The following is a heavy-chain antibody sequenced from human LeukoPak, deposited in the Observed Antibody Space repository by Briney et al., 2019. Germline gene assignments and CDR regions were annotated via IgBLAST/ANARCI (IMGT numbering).Heavy chain of an antibody. CDR2: IYYSGST. Sequence: SETLSLTCTVSGGSISSGDYYWSWIRQPPGKGLEWMGYIYYSGSTYYNPSLKSRVTISVDMSKNQFSLKLSSVTAADTAVYYCTRDYSDYYYYYGMDVWGQGTTVTVSS. J-gene: IGHJ6*02. D-gene: IGHD2-21*01. CDR3: TRDYSDYYYYYGMDV. CDR1: GGSISSGDYY. V-gene: IGHV4-30-4*01.